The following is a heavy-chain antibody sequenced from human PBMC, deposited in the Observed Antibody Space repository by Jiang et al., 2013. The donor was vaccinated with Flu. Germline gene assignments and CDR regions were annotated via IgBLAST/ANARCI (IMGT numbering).Heavy chain of an antibody. CDR3: ARDLSFARPSSGGYYYYMDV. CDR1: GGSISSGGYY. D-gene: IGHD3-10*01. J-gene: IGHJ6*03. CDR2: IYYSGST. V-gene: IGHV4-31*03. Sequence: GSGLVKPSQTLSLTCTVSGGSISSGGYYWSWIRQHPGKGLEWIGYIYYSGSTYYNPSLKSRVTISVDTSKNQFSLKLSSVTAADTAVYYCARDLSFARPSSGGYYYYMDVWGKGTTVTVSS.